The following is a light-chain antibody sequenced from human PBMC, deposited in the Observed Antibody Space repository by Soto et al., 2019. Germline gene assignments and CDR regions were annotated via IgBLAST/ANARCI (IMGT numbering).Light chain of an antibody. J-gene: IGKJ1*01. CDR2: GAS. CDR3: QQSYSTSWT. Sequence: DIQMTQSPSSLSASVGDKEKIKCRASQSISSYLNWYQQNSGKAPKLLIYGASSLQSGVPSRFSGSRSGTYFTLTISSLQPEDFATYFCQQSYSTSWTFGQGTKVDIK. CDR1: QSISSY. V-gene: IGKV1-39*01.